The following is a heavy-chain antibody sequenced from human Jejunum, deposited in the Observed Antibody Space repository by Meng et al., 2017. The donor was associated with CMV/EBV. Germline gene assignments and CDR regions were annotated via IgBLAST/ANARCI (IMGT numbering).Heavy chain of an antibody. CDR3: GGPPLSG. CDR2: INQDGSSK. CDR1: GFIFENYW. D-gene: IGHD3-10*01. Sequence: LTCAASGFIFENYWISWVRQAPGKGLEWVANINQDGSSKDYVASVKGRFAISRDNANNLLHLQMNNLRAEDTAVYYCGGPPLSGGGQGTLVTVSS. J-gene: IGHJ4*02. V-gene: IGHV3-7*01.